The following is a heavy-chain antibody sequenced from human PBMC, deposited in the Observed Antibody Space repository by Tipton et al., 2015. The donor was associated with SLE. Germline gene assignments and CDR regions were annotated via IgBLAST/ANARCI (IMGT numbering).Heavy chain of an antibody. J-gene: IGHJ6*02. Sequence: QVQLVQSGAEVKKPGASVKVSCKASGGTFSSYAISWVRQAPGQGLEWMGGIIPIFGTANYAQKFQGRVTITADESTSTAYMELSSLRSEDTAVYYCASELDCSSTSCYFYGMDVWGQGTTVTVSS. V-gene: IGHV1-69*01. D-gene: IGHD2-2*01. CDR3: ASELDCSSTSCYFYGMDV. CDR1: GGTFSSYA. CDR2: IIPIFGTA.